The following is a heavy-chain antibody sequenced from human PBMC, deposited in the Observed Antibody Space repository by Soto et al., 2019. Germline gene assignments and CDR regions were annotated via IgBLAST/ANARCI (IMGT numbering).Heavy chain of an antibody. D-gene: IGHD3-22*01. Sequence: GGSLRLSCAASGITFDTSWMSWVRQAPGKGPEWVAHISQDGSDTYYVDSVRGRFTVSRDNAKNSLFLQMNSLGAEDTAVYYCARKLYYYDNGDYGWFDPWGQGTQVTVSS. V-gene: IGHV3-7*01. CDR2: ISQDGSDT. CDR3: ARKLYYYDNGDYGWFDP. J-gene: IGHJ5*02. CDR1: GITFDTSW.